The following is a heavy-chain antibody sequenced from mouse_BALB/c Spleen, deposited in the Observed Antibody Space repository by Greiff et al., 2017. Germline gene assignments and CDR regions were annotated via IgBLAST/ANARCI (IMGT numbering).Heavy chain of an antibody. V-gene: IGHV5-12-1*01. CDR1: GFAFSSYD. CDR2: ISSGGGST. CDR3: ARRSYGSSYAMDY. J-gene: IGHJ4*01. Sequence: EVKVVESGGGLVKPGGSLKLSCAASGFAFSSYDMSWVRQTPEKRLEWVAYISSGGGSTYYPDTVKGRFTISRDNAKNTLYLQMSSLKSEDTAMYYCARRSYGSSYAMDYWGQGTSVTVSS. D-gene: IGHD1-1*01.